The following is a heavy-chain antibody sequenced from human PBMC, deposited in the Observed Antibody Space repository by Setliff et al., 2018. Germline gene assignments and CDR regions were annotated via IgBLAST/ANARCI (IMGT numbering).Heavy chain of an antibody. CDR2: INHTGST. D-gene: IGHD2-2*01. J-gene: IGHJ5*02. Sequence: PSETLSLTCAVYGGSFSGYYWSWIRQPPGKGLEWIGEINHTGSTNYSPSLKSRVTISVDTSKNQFSLKLTSVTAADTAVYYCARGYCSSPSCFFAGWFDPWGQGILVTVSS. CDR1: GGSFSGYY. V-gene: IGHV4-34*01. CDR3: ARGYCSSPSCFFAGWFDP.